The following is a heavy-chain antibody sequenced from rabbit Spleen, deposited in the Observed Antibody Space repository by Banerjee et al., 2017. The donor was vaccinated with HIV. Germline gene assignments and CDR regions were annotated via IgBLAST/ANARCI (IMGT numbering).Heavy chain of an antibody. V-gene: IGHV1S40*01. CDR2: IDTGSSGFT. CDR1: GVSFGGDSY. Sequence: QSLEESGGDLVKPGASLTLTCIASGVSFGGDSYMCWVRQAPGKGLEWIACIDTGSSGFTYFASWAKGRFTISKPSSTTVTLQMTSLTAADTATYFCARDLDGVIGWNFGWWGQGTLVTVS. D-gene: IGHD4-1*01. J-gene: IGHJ6*01. CDR3: ARDLDGVIGWNFGW.